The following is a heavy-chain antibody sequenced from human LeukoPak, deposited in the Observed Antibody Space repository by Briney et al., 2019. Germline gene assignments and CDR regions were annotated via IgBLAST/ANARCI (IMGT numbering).Heavy chain of an antibody. CDR2: INWNGGST. CDR3: ARDLVGATAS. Sequence: GGSLRLSCAASGFTFDDYGMSWVRQAPGKGLEWVSGINWNGGSTGYADSVKGRFTISRDNAKNSLYLQMDSLRDEDTAVYYCARDLVGATASWGQGTLVTVSS. V-gene: IGHV3-20*04. J-gene: IGHJ5*02. D-gene: IGHD1-26*01. CDR1: GFTFDDYG.